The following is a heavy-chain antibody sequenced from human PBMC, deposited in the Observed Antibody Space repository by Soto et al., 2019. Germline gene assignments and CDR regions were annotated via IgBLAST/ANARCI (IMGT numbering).Heavy chain of an antibody. J-gene: IGHJ5*02. CDR1: GGSIISTISY. CDR2: IYYSGST. V-gene: IGHV4-61*05. D-gene: IGHD1-26*01. CDR3: ARARKSSYWFDP. Sequence: SETLSLTCTVSGGSIISTISYWGWIRQPPGKGLEWIGYIYYSGSTNYNPSLKSRVTISVDTSKNQFSLKLSSVTAADTAVYYCARARKSSYWFDPWGQGTLVTVSS.